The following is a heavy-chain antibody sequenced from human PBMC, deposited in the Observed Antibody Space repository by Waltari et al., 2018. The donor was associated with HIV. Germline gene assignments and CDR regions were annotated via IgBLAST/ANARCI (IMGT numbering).Heavy chain of an antibody. Sequence: VQVVDSGGGLVQPGGSLSHSCAASGFTFSHYWMHEVRQAPGKGLVGVARINGEGGSRAYAASVKGRFTISRDNAKITLYQKMNSLRAEDTAVYYCARDRQRFDIWGQGTMVTVSS. CDR3: ARDRQRFDI. CDR2: INGEGGSR. J-gene: IGHJ3*02. V-gene: IGHV3-74*01. CDR1: GFTFSHYW. D-gene: IGHD6-25*01.